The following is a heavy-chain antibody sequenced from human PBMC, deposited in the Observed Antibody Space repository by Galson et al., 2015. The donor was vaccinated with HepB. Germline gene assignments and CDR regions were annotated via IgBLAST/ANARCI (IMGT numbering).Heavy chain of an antibody. V-gene: IGHV1-3*01. CDR3: ARVGITMRFDP. D-gene: IGHD3-22*01. J-gene: IGHJ5*02. CDR2: INAGNGNT. CDR1: GYTFTSCA. Sequence: SVKVSCKASGYTFTSCAMHWVRQAPGQRLEWMGWINAGNGNTKYSQKFQGRVTITRDTSASTAYMELSSLRSEDTAVYYCARVGITMRFDPWGQGTLVTVSS.